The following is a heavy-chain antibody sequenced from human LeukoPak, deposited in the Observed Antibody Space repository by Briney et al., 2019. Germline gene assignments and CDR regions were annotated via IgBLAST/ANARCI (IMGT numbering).Heavy chain of an antibody. J-gene: IGHJ4*02. CDR2: IYYSGST. CDR3: ARVMERGSYPFFDY. V-gene: IGHV4-39*07. D-gene: IGHD1-26*01. CDR1: GGSISSSSYY. Sequence: PSETLSLTCTVSGGSISSSSYYWGWIRQPPEKGQEWIGSIYYSGSTYFNPSLKSRVTISVDTSKNQSSLKLSSVTAADTAVYYCARVMERGSYPFFDYWGQGTLVTVSS.